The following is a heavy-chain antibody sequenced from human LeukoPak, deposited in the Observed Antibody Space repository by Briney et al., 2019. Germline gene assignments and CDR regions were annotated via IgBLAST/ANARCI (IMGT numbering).Heavy chain of an antibody. V-gene: IGHV3-43*02. CDR3: AKDRHSSGWTSEDDY. D-gene: IGHD6-19*01. CDR2: ISGDGGST. CDR1: GFTFSDYY. Sequence: GGSLRLSCAASGFTFSDYYMSWIRQAPGKGLEWVSLISGDGGSTYYADSVKGRFTISRDNSKNSLYLQMNSLRTEDTALYYCAKDRHSSGWTSEDDYWGQGTLVTVSS. J-gene: IGHJ4*02.